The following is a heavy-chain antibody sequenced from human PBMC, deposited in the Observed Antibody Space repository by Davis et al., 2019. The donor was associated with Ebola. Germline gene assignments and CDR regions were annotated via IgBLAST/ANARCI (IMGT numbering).Heavy chain of an antibody. CDR2: IYYSGST. D-gene: IGHD1-26*01. CDR3: ARTIVGALSFDY. Sequence: SETLSLTCTVSAGSISSYYWSWIRQPPGKGLEWIGYIYYSGSTNYNPSLKSRVTISVDTSKNQFSLKLSSVTAADTAVYYCARTIVGALSFDYWGQGTLVTVSS. J-gene: IGHJ4*02. CDR1: AGSISSYY. V-gene: IGHV4-59*01.